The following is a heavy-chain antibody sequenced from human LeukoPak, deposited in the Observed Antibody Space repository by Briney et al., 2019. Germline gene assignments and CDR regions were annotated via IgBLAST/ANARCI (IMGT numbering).Heavy chain of an antibody. Sequence: GGSLRLSCAASGFTFSSYAMSWVRQAPGKGLEWVSAISGSGGSTYYADSVKGRFTIARDNSKNTLYLQMNSLRAEDTAVYYCAKDLRRDDYDFWSGFDYWGQGTLVTVSS. J-gene: IGHJ4*02. CDR3: AKDLRRDDYDFWSGFDY. V-gene: IGHV3-23*01. CDR1: GFTFSSYA. CDR2: ISGSGGST. D-gene: IGHD3-3*01.